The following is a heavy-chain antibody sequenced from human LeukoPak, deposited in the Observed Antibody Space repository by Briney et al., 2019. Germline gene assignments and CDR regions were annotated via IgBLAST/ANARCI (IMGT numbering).Heavy chain of an antibody. CDR3: ARVPPTRGGNSVESFDY. CDR1: GYTFTSYY. V-gene: IGHV1-46*01. Sequence: GASVKVSCKASGYTFTSYYMHWVRQAPGQGLEWMGIINPSGGSTSYAQKFQGRVTMTRDTSTSTVYMELSSLRSEDTAMYYCARVPPTRGGNSVESFDYWGQGTLVTVSS. J-gene: IGHJ4*02. CDR2: INPSGGST. D-gene: IGHD4-23*01.